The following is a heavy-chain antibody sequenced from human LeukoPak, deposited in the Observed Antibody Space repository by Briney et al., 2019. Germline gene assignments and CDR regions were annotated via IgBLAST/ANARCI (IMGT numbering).Heavy chain of an antibody. J-gene: IGHJ5*02. Sequence: ASVKVSCKASGYTFTSYGISRVRQAPGQGLEWMGWISAYNGNTNYAQKLQGRVTMTTDTSTSTAYMELRSLRSDDTAVYYCARGDTMVRGSSWFDPWGQGTLVTVSS. V-gene: IGHV1-18*01. CDR3: ARGDTMVRGSSWFDP. D-gene: IGHD3-10*01. CDR1: GYTFTSYG. CDR2: ISAYNGNT.